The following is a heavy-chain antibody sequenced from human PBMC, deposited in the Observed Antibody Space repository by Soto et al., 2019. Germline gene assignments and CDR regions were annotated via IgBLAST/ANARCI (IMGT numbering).Heavy chain of an antibody. D-gene: IGHD3-3*01. Sequence: EVQLVESGGGLVQPGRSLRLSCTASGFTFDDYAMHWVRQAPGKGLEWVSGISWNSATIAYGDSVKGRFTISRDNAKNSLYLQMNSLRAEDTALYYCGKEYINLGLYYKYGMDVWGQGTTVTVSS. V-gene: IGHV3-9*01. CDR2: ISWNSATI. CDR1: GFTFDDYA. CDR3: GKEYINLGLYYKYGMDV. J-gene: IGHJ6*02.